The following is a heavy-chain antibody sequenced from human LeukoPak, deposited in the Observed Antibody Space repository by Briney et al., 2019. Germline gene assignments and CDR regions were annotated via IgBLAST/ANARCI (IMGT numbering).Heavy chain of an antibody. CDR1: GFTFSSYG. V-gene: IGHV3-30*02. D-gene: IGHD3-22*01. Sequence: GGSLRLSCAASGFTFSSYGMHWVRQAPGKGPEWVAFIRYDGSNKYYAESVKGRSTISRDNSKNTLYLQMNSLRAEDTAVYYCANDFYDSSGYYDYWGQGTLVTVSS. CDR3: ANDFYDSSGYYDY. CDR2: IRYDGSNK. J-gene: IGHJ4*02.